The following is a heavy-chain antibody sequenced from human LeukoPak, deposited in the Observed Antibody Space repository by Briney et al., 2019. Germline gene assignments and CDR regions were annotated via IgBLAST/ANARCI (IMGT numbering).Heavy chain of an antibody. CDR3: ARAPAGRYHYYYYMDV. V-gene: IGHV1-69*04. CDR2: IIPILGIA. J-gene: IGHJ6*03. Sequence: SVKVSCKASGGTFSSYAISWVRQAPGQGLEWMGRIIPILGIANYAQKFQGRVTITADKSTSTAYMELSSLRSEDTAVYYCARAPAGRYHYYYYMDVWGKGTTVTVSS. D-gene: IGHD1-14*01. CDR1: GGTFSSYA.